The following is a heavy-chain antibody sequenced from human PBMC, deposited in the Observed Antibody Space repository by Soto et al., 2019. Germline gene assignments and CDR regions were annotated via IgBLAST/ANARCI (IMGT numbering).Heavy chain of an antibody. J-gene: IGHJ6*02. D-gene: IGHD2-21*01. Sequence: ASVKVSCKASGFPFTSYGITWVRQAPGQGLEWMGWISAFNGYTNYTHKLQGRVTMTADTSTTTAYMELKNLGPDETAVYFCARDQTTPNVVKYYYYGLDVWGQGTTVTVSS. CDR1: GFPFTSYG. CDR2: ISAFNGYT. V-gene: IGHV1-18*04. CDR3: ARDQTTPNVVKYYYYGLDV.